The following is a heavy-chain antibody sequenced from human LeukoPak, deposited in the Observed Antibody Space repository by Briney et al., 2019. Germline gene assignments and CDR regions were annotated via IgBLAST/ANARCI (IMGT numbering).Heavy chain of an antibody. Sequence: ASVKVSCKASGYTFTSYDINWVRQATGQGLEWMGWMNPNSGNTGYAQKFQGRVTMTRNTSISTAYMELSSLRSEDTAVYYCARAPHSAAATNFVYWGQGTLVTVSS. J-gene: IGHJ4*02. V-gene: IGHV1-8*01. CDR2: MNPNSGNT. D-gene: IGHD2-15*01. CDR1: GYTFTSYD. CDR3: ARAPHSAAATNFVY.